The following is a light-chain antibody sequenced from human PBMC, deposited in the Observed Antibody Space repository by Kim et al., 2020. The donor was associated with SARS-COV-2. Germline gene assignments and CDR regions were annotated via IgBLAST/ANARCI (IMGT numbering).Light chain of an antibody. V-gene: IGLV1-40*01. CDR2: TND. Sequence: GVYISCTGSSSNIGAGYEVHWYQQFPGTAPKLLIYTNDNRPSGVPDRYSGSKSGTSASLAITGLQPEDEADYFCQSYDNSLSVAVFGGGTQLTVL. J-gene: IGLJ2*01. CDR1: SSNIGAGYE. CDR3: QSYDNSLSVAV.